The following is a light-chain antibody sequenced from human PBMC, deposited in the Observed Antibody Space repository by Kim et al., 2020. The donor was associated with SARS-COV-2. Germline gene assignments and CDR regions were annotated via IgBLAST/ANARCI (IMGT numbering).Light chain of an antibody. CDR2: DVS. J-gene: IGLJ1*01. V-gene: IGLV2-14*04. CDR3: SLYTSSSTFYV. Sequence: QQITITSTGTSSGVVGDYYVVWYQQHPRKAPKLMIYDVSKRPSGVANRFSCAKSGNTASLTISWLQAEEEADYYCSLYTSSSTFYVFGAGTKVTVL. CDR1: SSGVVGDYY.